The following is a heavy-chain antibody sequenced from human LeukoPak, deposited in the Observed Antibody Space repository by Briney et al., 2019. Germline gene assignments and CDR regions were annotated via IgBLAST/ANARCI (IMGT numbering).Heavy chain of an antibody. Sequence: PSGTLSLTCTVSGGSISSSYYWGWIRQPPGKGLEWIGSIYYSGSTYYNPSLKSRVTISVDTSKNQFSLKLNSLTAADTAVYYCVRDDGYNWAYWGQGTLVTVSS. D-gene: IGHD5-24*01. V-gene: IGHV4-39*07. CDR1: GGSISSSYY. CDR3: VRDDGYNWAY. J-gene: IGHJ4*02. CDR2: IYYSGST.